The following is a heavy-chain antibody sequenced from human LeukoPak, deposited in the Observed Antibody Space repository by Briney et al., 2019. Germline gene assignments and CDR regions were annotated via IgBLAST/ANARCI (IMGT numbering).Heavy chain of an antibody. V-gene: IGHV5-51*01. CDR3: ARHGPDYYDSSGYYWAHYFDY. CDR1: GYSFTSYW. J-gene: IGHJ4*02. D-gene: IGHD3-22*01. Sequence: GESQKISCKGPGYSFTSYWIGWVRQMPGKGLEWMGIIYPGDSDTRYSPSFQGQVTISADKSIGTAYLQWSSLKASDTAMYYCARHGPDYYDSSGYYWAHYFDYWGQGTLVTVSS. CDR2: IYPGDSDT.